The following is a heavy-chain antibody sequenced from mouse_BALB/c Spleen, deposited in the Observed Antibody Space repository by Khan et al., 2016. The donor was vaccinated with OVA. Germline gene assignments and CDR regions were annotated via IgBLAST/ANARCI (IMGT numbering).Heavy chain of an antibody. V-gene: IGHV1S136*01. Sequence: VQLKQSGPELVKPGASVKMSCKASGYTFTSYVMHWVKQKPGQGLEWIGYISPNSDGSKYNEKFTGKATLTSDKSSSTAYMELSSLTYEDSAVYYCLRSLYYYGRAYEGFAYWGQGTLVTVSA. CDR1: GYTFTSYV. J-gene: IGHJ3*01. D-gene: IGHD1-1*01. CDR2: ISPNSDGS. CDR3: LRSLYYYGRAYEGFAY.